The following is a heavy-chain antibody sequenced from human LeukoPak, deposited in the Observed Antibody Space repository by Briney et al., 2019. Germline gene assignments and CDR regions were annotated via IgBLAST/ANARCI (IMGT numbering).Heavy chain of an antibody. D-gene: IGHD2-15*01. CDR3: ARLFGYCSGGSCYFYYYYGMDV. Sequence: PSETLSLTCAVYGGSFSGYYWSWIRQPPGKGLEWIGEINHSGSTNYNPSLKSRVTISVDTSKNQFSLKLSSVTAADTAVYYCARLFGYCSGGSCYFYYYYGMDVWGQGTTVTVSS. J-gene: IGHJ6*02. CDR2: INHSGST. CDR1: GGSFSGYY. V-gene: IGHV4-34*01.